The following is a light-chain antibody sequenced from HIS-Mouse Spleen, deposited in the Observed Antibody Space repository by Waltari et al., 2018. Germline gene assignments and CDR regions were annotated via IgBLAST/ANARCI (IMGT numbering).Light chain of an antibody. V-gene: IGLV3-10*01. Sequence: SYELTQPPSVSVSPGQTARITCSGDALPKKYAYWYQQKSGQDPVLVIYEDSKRHSGIPERVSGSSSVTMATLTISGAQVEDEADYYCYSTDSSGNHYVFGTGTKVTVL. CDR3: YSTDSSGNHYV. CDR1: ALPKKY. J-gene: IGLJ1*01. CDR2: EDS.